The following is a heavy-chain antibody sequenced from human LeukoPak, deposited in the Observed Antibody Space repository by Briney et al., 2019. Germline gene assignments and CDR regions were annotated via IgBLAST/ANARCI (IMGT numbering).Heavy chain of an antibody. CDR1: GYTFTSYY. Sequence: ASVKVSCKASGYTFTSYYMHWVRQAPGQGLEWMGIINPSGGSTSYAQKFQGRVTMTRDMSTSTVYMELSSLRSEDTAVYYCARGERRRITIFGVVIRHYYYYMDVWGKGTTVTVSS. CDR3: ARGERRRITIFGVVIRHYYYYMDV. D-gene: IGHD3-3*01. CDR2: INPSGGST. V-gene: IGHV1-46*01. J-gene: IGHJ6*03.